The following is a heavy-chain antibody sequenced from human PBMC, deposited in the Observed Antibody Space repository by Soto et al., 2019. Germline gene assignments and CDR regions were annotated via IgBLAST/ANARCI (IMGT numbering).Heavy chain of an antibody. V-gene: IGHV3-11*01. Sequence: QVQLVESGGGLVKPGGSLRLSCAASGFSLSGYYMNWIRQTPGRGLEWVSYISDSGATIYYADSVKGRFTFSRDNAKNSLYLQMSSLRAEDTAIYYCARSKLGAGDAFDVWGQGTLVTVSS. CDR1: GFSLSGYY. CDR3: ARSKLGAGDAFDV. J-gene: IGHJ3*01. CDR2: ISDSGATI. D-gene: IGHD3-16*01.